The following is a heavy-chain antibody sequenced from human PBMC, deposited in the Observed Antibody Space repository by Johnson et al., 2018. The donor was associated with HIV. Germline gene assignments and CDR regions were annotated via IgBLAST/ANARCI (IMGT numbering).Heavy chain of an antibody. CDR2: ISWNSGSI. V-gene: IGHV3-43*01. D-gene: IGHD3-22*01. J-gene: IGHJ3*02. CDR3: ARDGMIEGTFDI. Sequence: VESGGVVVQPGGSLRLSCAASGFTFDDYTMHWVRQAPGKGLEWLSLISWNSGSIGYADSVKGRFTISRDNAKNSLYLQMNSLRAEDTAVYYCARDGMIEGTFDIWGQGTRVTVSS. CDR1: GFTFDDYT.